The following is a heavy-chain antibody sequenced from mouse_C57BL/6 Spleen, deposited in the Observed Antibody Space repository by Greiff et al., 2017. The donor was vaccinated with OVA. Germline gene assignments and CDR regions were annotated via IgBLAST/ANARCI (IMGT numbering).Heavy chain of an antibody. D-gene: IGHD4-1*01. V-gene: IGHV1-50*01. CDR2: IDPSDSYT. CDR1: GYTFTSYW. J-gene: IGHJ2*01. Sequence: QVQLQQPGAELVKPGASVKLSCKASGYTFTSYWMQWVKQRPGQGLEWIGEIDPSDSYTNYNQQFKGKATLTVDTSSSTAYMPLSSLTSEDSAVYSCAREVGRGYFDYWGQGTTLTVSS. CDR3: AREVGRGYFDY.